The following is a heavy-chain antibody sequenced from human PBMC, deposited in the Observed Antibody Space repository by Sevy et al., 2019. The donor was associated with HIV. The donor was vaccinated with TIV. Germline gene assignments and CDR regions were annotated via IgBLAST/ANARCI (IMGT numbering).Heavy chain of an antibody. CDR3: AREGGYTDQGMDV. D-gene: IGHD5-12*01. V-gene: IGHV3-48*01. CDR1: GFTFSNYD. Sequence: GGSLRLSCAASGFTFSNYDMNWVRQAPGKGVEWVSYISSDSSRIYYADSVKGRFTISRDNAKNSLYVQMNRLRAEDTAVYYCAREGGYTDQGMDVWGQGTMVTVSS. CDR2: ISSDSSRI. J-gene: IGHJ6*02.